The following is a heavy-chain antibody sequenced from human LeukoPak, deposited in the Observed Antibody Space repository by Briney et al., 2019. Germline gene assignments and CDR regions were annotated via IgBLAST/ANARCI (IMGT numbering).Heavy chain of an antibody. Sequence: GGSLRLSCAASGFTFSSYWMSWVRQAPGKGLEWVANIKQDGSEKYYVDSVKGRFTISRDNAKNSLYLQMNSLRAEDTAVYYCARDRAILRYFDWSHPSDYWGQGTLVTVSS. CDR3: ARDRAILRYFDWSHPSDY. V-gene: IGHV3-7*01. CDR1: GFTFSSYW. CDR2: IKQDGSEK. D-gene: IGHD3-9*01. J-gene: IGHJ4*02.